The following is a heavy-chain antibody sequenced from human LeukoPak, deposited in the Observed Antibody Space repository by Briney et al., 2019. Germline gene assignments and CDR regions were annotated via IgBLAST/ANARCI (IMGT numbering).Heavy chain of an antibody. Sequence: GGSLRLSCAASGFTFSSYAMSWVRQAPGKGLEWISFIDSSGRSKFYADSVRGRFTISRDNAKNSVYLQMSSLRVEDTALYYCARGTFCGGDCYSAGFDSWGQGTLVTVSS. CDR2: IDSSGRSK. J-gene: IGHJ4*02. D-gene: IGHD2-21*02. CDR1: GFTFSSYA. CDR3: ARGTFCGGDCYSAGFDS. V-gene: IGHV3-48*03.